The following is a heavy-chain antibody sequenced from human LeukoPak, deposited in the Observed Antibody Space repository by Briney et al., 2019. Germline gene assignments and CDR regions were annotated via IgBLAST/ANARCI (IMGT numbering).Heavy chain of an antibody. J-gene: IGHJ6*03. D-gene: IGHD2-2*01. CDR2: IYTSGST. CDR1: GDSISSDSYY. Sequence: SETLSLTCTVSGDSISSDSYYLTWIRQPAGKGLEWVGRIYTSGSTNYNPSLKSRATISLDTSRNQFSLRLSSVTAADTAVYYCARSRYCTTTTCYVGYIDVGGKGTTVTVSS. V-gene: IGHV4-61*02. CDR3: ARSRYCTTTTCYVGYIDV.